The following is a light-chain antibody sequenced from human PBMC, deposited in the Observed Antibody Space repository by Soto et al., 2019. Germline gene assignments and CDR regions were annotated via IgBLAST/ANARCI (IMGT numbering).Light chain of an antibody. CDR3: QSYDTSGSGYVL. CDR2: HST. J-gene: IGLJ2*01. CDR1: NSNIGAGYG. V-gene: IGLV1-40*01. Sequence: QSVLTQPPSVSGAPGQRVTISCTGSNSNIGAGYGVNWYQHLPGTAPKLLVYHSTNRPSGVPDRFSGSKSGASASLAITGLQPEDEAEYYCQSYDTSGSGYVLFGGGTKLTVL.